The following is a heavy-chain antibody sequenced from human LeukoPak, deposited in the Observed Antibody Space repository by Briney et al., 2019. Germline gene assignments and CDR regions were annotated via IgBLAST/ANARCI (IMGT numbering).Heavy chain of an antibody. CDR2: IYYSGST. Sequence: SQTLSLTCTVSGGSISSGDYYWSWIHQPPGKGLEWIGYIYYSGSTYYNPSLKSRVTISVDTSKNQFSLKLSSVTAADTAVYYCARPSWDGVWFDPWGQGTLVTVSS. D-gene: IGHD5-24*01. CDR1: GGSISSGDYY. J-gene: IGHJ5*02. CDR3: ARPSWDGVWFDP. V-gene: IGHV4-30-4*01.